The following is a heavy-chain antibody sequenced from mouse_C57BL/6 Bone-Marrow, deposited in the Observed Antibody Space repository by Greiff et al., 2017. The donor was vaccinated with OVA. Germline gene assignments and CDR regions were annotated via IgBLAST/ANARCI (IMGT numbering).Heavy chain of an antibody. CDR1: GYTFTSYW. Sequence: VQLQQPGAELVKPGASVKMSCKASGYTFTSYWITWVKQRPGKGLEWIGDIYPGSGSTNYNEKFKSKATMTVDTSSSTAYMQLSSLTSEDSAVYYCANTGTWSWFAYWGQGTLVTVSA. V-gene: IGHV1-55*01. D-gene: IGHD4-1*01. J-gene: IGHJ3*01. CDR3: ANTGTWSWFAY. CDR2: IYPGSGST.